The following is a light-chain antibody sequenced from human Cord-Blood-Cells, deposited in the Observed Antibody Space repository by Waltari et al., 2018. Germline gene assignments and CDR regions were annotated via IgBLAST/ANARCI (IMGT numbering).Light chain of an antibody. CDR3: AAWDDSLNGGV. Sequence: QSVLTQPPSASGTPGQRVTISCSGSSSNIGSNTVNWYQQLPGTAPNLLIYSNNQRPSGVPDRFSASTSGTSASLAISGLQSEDEADYYCAAWDDSLNGGVFGGGTKLTVL. V-gene: IGLV1-44*01. CDR2: SNN. J-gene: IGLJ3*02. CDR1: SSNIGSNT.